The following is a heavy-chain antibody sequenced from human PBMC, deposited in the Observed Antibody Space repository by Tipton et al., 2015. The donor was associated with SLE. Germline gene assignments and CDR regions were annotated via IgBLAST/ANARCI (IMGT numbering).Heavy chain of an antibody. J-gene: IGHJ6*03. CDR2: SSGSA. Sequence: LRLSCTVSGASVSSSFHQWSWIRQPAGEGLEWIGHSSGSATYNPSLKSRVTISVDTSKNQFSLKLTSVTAADTAVYYCARYYYYNYYMDVWGKGTTVTVSS. V-gene: IGHV4-61*02. CDR1: GASVSSSFHQ. CDR3: ARYYYYNYYMDV.